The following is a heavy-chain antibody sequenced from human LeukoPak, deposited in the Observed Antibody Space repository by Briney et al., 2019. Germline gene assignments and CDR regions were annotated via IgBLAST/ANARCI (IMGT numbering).Heavy chain of an antibody. CDR1: GYTFTGYY. V-gene: IGHV1-2*02. CDR3: ARDRRDYSNYFYYYYMDV. CDR2: MNPNSGGT. J-gene: IGHJ6*03. D-gene: IGHD4-11*01. Sequence: ASVKVSCKASGYTFTGYYIHWVRQAPGQGLEWMGWMNPNSGGTNYAQNFQGRVTMTRDTSISTAYMELRRLRSDDTAVYYCARDRRDYSNYFYYYYMDVWGKGTTVTVSS.